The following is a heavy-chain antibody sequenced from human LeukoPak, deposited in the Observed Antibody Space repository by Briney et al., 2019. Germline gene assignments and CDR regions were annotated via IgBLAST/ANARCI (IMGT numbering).Heavy chain of an antibody. Sequence: ASVTVSCKASGYTFTSYDINWVRQAPGQGLEWMGWMNPNSGNTGYAQKFQGRVTITRNTSISTAYMELSSLRSEDTAVYYCARTSNVDIVVVPAAPGAFDIWGQGTMVTVSS. V-gene: IGHV1-8*03. CDR3: ARTSNVDIVVVPAAPGAFDI. D-gene: IGHD2-2*01. CDR2: MNPNSGNT. CDR1: GYTFTSYD. J-gene: IGHJ3*02.